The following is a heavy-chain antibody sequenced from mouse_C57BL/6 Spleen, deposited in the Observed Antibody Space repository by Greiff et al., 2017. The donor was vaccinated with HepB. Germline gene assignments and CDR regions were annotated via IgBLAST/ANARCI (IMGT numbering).Heavy chain of an antibody. CDR2: ISYSGST. J-gene: IGHJ2*01. V-gene: IGHV3-1*01. CDR1: GYSITSGYD. Sequence: EVQLVESGPGMVKPSQSLSLTCTVTGYSITSGYDWHWIRHFPGNKLEWMGYISYSGSTNYNPSLKSRISITHDTSKNHFFLKLNSVTTEDTATYYCARDTDYDGFDYWGQGTTLTVSS. D-gene: IGHD2-4*01. CDR3: ARDTDYDGFDY.